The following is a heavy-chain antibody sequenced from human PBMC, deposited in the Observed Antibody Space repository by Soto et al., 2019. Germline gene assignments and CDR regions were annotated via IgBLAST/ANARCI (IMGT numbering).Heavy chain of an antibody. CDR2: MNPNSGNT. Sequence: QVQLVQSGAEVKKPGASVKVSCKASGYTFTSYDINWVRQATGQGLEWMGWMNPNSGNTGYAQKFQGRVTMTRNTSISTAYMELSSLRSEDTAVYYCARHYDSRIYYYGMAVWGQGTTVSVSS. CDR3: ARHYDSRIYYYGMAV. J-gene: IGHJ6*02. CDR1: GYTFTSYD. V-gene: IGHV1-8*01. D-gene: IGHD3-22*01.